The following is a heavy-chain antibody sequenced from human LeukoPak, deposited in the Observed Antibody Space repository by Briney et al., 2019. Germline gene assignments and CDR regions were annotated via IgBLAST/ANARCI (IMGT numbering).Heavy chain of an antibody. D-gene: IGHD3-10*01. CDR2: INHIGVT. J-gene: IGHJ4*02. CDR1: GESFSGYY. CDR3: ARADSMIRGVLDY. V-gene: IGHV4-34*01. Sequence: PSETLSLTCAVYGESFSGYYWSWLRQPPGKGLEWLGEINHIGVTNYNPSLKSRVTISIDTSKNQFSLKLSSVAAADTAVYYCARADSMIRGVLDYWGQGTLVTVSS.